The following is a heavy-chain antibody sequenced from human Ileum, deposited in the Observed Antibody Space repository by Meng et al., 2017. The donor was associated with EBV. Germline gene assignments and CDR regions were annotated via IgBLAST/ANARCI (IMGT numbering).Heavy chain of an antibody. J-gene: IGHJ1*01. CDR2: IFNSGST. CDR3: ARDYRSSWYSGGFFKY. V-gene: IGHV4-39*07. D-gene: IGHD6-13*01. CDR1: GASISSTPYY. Sequence: LVLQGSCPDLVKQSPPPSLPCTVSGASISSTPYYWGWTRQPPGKGLDWIGNIFNSGSTSYSPSLKSRVTISVDTSKNQFSLKLSSVTAADTAVYYCARDYRSSWYSGGFFKYWGQGILVTVSS.